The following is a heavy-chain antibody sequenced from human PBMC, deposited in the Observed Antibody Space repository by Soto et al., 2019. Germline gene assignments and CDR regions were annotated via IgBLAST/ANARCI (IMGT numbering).Heavy chain of an antibody. CDR2: IYYSGST. Sequence: PSETLSLTCTVSGGSLSSYYWSWIPQPPGKGLEWIGYIYYSGSTNYNPSLKSRVTISVDTSKNQFSLKLSSVTAADTAVYYCASSRYGYTFYDYWGQGTLVTVSS. D-gene: IGHD5-18*01. CDR3: ASSRYGYTFYDY. J-gene: IGHJ4*02. V-gene: IGHV4-59*08. CDR1: GGSLSSYY.